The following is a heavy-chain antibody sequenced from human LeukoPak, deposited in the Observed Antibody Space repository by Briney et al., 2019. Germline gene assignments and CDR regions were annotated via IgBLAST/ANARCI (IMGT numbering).Heavy chain of an antibody. D-gene: IGHD2-2*01. J-gene: IGHJ4*02. CDR2: ISDSGGST. V-gene: IGHV3-23*01. CDR1: GFTFSSYA. Sequence: GGSLRLSCAASGFTFSSYAMSWVRQAPGKGLEWVSAISDSGGSTYYADSVKGRFTISRDNSKNTLYLQMNSLRAEDTAVYLCARGPSRRGLRSSADYWGPGTLVTVSS. CDR3: ARGPSRRGLRSSADY.